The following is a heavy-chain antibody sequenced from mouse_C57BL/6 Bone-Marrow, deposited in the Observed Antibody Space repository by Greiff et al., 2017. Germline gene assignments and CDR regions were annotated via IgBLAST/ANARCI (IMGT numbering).Heavy chain of an antibody. CDR2: IHPNSGST. CDR3: ARYYYGRSWYVDV. J-gene: IGHJ1*03. Sequence: QVQLKQPGAELVKPGASVKLSCKASGYTFTSYWMHWVKQRPGQGLEWIGMIHPNSGSTNYNEKFKSKATLTVDKSSSTAYMKISSLTAEDSAFYYCARYYYGRSWYVDVWGTGTTVTVSA. D-gene: IGHD1-1*01. CDR1: GYTFTSYW. V-gene: IGHV1-64*01.